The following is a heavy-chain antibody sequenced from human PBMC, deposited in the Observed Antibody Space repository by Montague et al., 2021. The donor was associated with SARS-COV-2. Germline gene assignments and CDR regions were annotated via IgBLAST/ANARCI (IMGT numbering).Heavy chain of an antibody. V-gene: IGHV4-61*03. D-gene: IGHD2-2*01. CDR1: GADVSRGNYY. Sequence: SETLSLTCSVSGADVSRGNYYWSWIRQPPGRGLEWIGYVFYTGNTNYNPSLKSRVTISVDTSKSLFSLDLTSVTAADTAVYYCARITFCTEVSCLGLFYFDSWGQGALVTVSS. CDR3: ARITFCTEVSCLGLFYFDS. CDR2: VFYTGNT. J-gene: IGHJ4*02.